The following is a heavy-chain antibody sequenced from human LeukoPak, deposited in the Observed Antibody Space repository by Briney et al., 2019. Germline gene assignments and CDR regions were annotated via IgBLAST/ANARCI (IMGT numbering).Heavy chain of an antibody. CDR2: ISGSGDST. D-gene: IGHD3-9*01. J-gene: IGHJ4*02. V-gene: IGHV3-23*01. CDR1: GFTFSSYA. Sequence: PGGSLRLSCAASGFTFSSYAMSWVRQAPRKGLEWVSAISGSGDSTYYADSVKGRFTISRDNSKNTLYLQMNSLRAEDTAVYYCAKRYFGNYYFDSWGQGTLVTVSS. CDR3: AKRYFGNYYFDS.